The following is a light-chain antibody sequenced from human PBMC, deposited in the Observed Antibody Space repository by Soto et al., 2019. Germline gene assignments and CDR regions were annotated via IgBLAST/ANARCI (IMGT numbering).Light chain of an antibody. CDR1: QSLLHSDGYNY. V-gene: IGKV2-28*01. CDR3: MQALQAPLT. J-gene: IGKJ4*01. CDR2: LGS. Sequence: DVVMTQSPLSLPVTPGEPASISCRSSQSLLHSDGYNYLDWFLQRPGQSTQVLIYLGSNRAPGVPDRFSGSGSGTDFTLKISRVEAEDVGVYYCMQALQAPLTFGGGTQVEIK.